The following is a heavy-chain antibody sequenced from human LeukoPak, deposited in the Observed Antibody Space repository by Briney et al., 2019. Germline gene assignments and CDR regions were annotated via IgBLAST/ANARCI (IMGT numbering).Heavy chain of an antibody. V-gene: IGHV1-2*02. CDR3: ARGVDYDFWSDY. CDR1: GYTFIDYY. Sequence: GASVKVSCKASGYTFIDYYIHWVRQAAGQGLEWMGWNNPNSGATDYARKFQDRVTMTRDTSTNTAYMELSGLRSDDTAVYYCARGVDYDFWSDYWGQGTLVTVSS. J-gene: IGHJ4*02. CDR2: NNPNSGAT. D-gene: IGHD3-3*01.